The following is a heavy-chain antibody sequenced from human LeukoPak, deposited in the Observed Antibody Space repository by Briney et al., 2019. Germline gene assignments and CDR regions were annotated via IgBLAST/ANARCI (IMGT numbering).Heavy chain of an antibody. CDR1: GFTFSNYW. CDR2: MNQDGSEK. Sequence: GGSLRLSCLDSGFTFSNYWMSWVRQAPGKGLEWVTNMNQDGSEKYYVDSVKGRFTISRDNAKNSLYLQMNSPRAEDTAIYYCARESHATFDYWGQGTLVIVSS. D-gene: IGHD1-26*01. CDR3: ARESHATFDY. J-gene: IGHJ4*02. V-gene: IGHV3-7*01.